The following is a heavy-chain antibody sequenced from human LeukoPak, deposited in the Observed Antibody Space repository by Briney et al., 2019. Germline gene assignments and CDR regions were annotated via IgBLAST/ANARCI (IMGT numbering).Heavy chain of an antibody. J-gene: IGHJ4*02. V-gene: IGHV3-64D*09. Sequence: GGSLRLSCSASGFTFSSFAMHWVRQAPGKGLEYVSAITNNGGNTYYADSVKGRFTVSRDNSKNTVYLQMGSLRAEDMAVYYCGRAPPYGGGWFGPDEFWGQGTLVTVSS. CDR3: GRAPPYGGGWFGPDEF. CDR2: ITNNGGNT. CDR1: GFTFSSFA. D-gene: IGHD6-19*01.